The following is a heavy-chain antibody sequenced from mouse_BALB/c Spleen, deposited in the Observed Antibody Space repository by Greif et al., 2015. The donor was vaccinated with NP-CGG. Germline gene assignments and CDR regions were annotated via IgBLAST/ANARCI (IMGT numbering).Heavy chain of an antibody. CDR2: ISNGGGST. CDR1: GFTFSSYT. CDR3: ARRNGLYAMDY. Sequence: EVQGVESGGGLVQPGGSLKLSCAASGFTFSSYTMSWVRQTPEKRLEWVAYISNGGGSTYYPDTVKGRFTISRDNAKNTLYLQMSSLKSEDTAMYYCARRNGLYAMDYWGQGTSVTVSS. J-gene: IGHJ4*01. V-gene: IGHV5-12-2*01.